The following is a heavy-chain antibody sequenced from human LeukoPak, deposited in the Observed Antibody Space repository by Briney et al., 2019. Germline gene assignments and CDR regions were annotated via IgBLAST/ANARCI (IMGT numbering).Heavy chain of an antibody. D-gene: IGHD1-1*01. Sequence: GGSLRLSCAGSGFSFSSYGMHWVRQAPGKGLEWMAFIRSDGSNKYYADSVKGRFTISRDNSKNTLYLQMNSLRAEDTALYYCAKSLTRLEGWGQGTLVTVSS. V-gene: IGHV3-30*02. CDR2: IRSDGSNK. J-gene: IGHJ4*02. CDR1: GFSFSSYG. CDR3: AKSLTRLEG.